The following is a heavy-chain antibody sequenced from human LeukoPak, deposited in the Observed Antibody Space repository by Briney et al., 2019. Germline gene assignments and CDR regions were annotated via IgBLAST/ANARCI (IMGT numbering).Heavy chain of an antibody. CDR2: IYYSGST. D-gene: IGHD1-1*01. CDR3: ARGRAEFFGTCYFDY. J-gene: IGHJ4*02. Sequence: PSQTLSLTCTVSGGSISSGGYYWSRIRQHPGKGLEWIGYIYYSGSTYYNPSLKSRVTISVDTSKNQFSLKLSSVTAADTAVYYCARGRAEFFGTCYFDYWGQGTLVTVSS. CDR1: GGSISSGGYY. V-gene: IGHV4-31*03.